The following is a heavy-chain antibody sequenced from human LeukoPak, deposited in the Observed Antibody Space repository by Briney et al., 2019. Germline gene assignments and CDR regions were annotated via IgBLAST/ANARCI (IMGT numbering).Heavy chain of an antibody. D-gene: IGHD2-21*02. CDR3: SRDGDVTGETFDY. Sequence: PGGSLRLSCAASGFTFSSFAMPWVRQAPGKGLEWVAVMSSDGTRENYADSAKGRFTISRDNSKSTLFLQMSSLRPEDTAVYYCSRDGDVTGETFDYWGQGTLVTVSS. V-gene: IGHV3-30*15. CDR1: GFTFSSFA. CDR2: MSSDGTRE. J-gene: IGHJ4*02.